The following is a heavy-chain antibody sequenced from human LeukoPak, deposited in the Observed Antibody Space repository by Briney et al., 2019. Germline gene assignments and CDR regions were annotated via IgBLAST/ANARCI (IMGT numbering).Heavy chain of an antibody. CDR3: AKDRSQWLVWDKHYFDY. CDR2: ISTSGGST. Sequence: GGSLRLSCAASGFTFSSYAMSWVRQAPGKGLEWVSTISTSGGSTYYADSVKGRFTISRDNSKNTLYLQMNSLRAEDTAVYYCAKDRSQWLVWDKHYFDYWGQGTLVTVSS. V-gene: IGHV3-23*01. J-gene: IGHJ4*02. D-gene: IGHD6-19*01. CDR1: GFTFSSYA.